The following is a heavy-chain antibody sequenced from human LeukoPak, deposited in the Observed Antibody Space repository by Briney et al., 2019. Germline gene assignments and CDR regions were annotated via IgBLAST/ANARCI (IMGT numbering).Heavy chain of an antibody. Sequence: ASVKVSCKASGYTFTSYGISWVRQAPGQGLEWMGWISAYNGNTNYAQKLQGRVTMTTDTSTSTVYMELSSLRSEDTAVYYCARASNYYDSSGYYYDTFHYYYYYYMDVWGKGTTVTVSS. CDR2: ISAYNGNT. D-gene: IGHD3-22*01. CDR1: GYTFTSYG. J-gene: IGHJ6*03. V-gene: IGHV1-18*01. CDR3: ARASNYYDSSGYYYDTFHYYYYYYMDV.